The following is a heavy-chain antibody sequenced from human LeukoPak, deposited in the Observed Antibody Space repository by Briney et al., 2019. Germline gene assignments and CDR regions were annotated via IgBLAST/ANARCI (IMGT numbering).Heavy chain of an antibody. V-gene: IGHV3-48*03. Sequence: GGSLRLSCAASGFTFSSYEMKWVRQAPGKGREWVSYISSSGSNIHYAESVKGRFTISRDNAKNSVYLQMNSLRAEDTAVYYCGRDPYCSIGSCYSDYWGQGTLVTVSS. CDR2: ISSSGSNI. J-gene: IGHJ4*02. D-gene: IGHD2-15*01. CDR1: GFTFSSYE. CDR3: GRDPYCSIGSCYSDY.